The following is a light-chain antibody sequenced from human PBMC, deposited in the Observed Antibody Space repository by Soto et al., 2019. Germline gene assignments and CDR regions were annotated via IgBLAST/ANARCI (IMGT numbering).Light chain of an antibody. Sequence: QFALTQPASVSGSPGQSITISCTGTRSDIGAYHYVSWYQQYPGKGPKLMIYDVSNRPSGVSGRFSGSKSGNTASLSISGLQAEDEADYYCSSYTSSRTLFGGGTKLTVL. CDR1: RSDIGAYHY. V-gene: IGLV2-14*03. CDR3: SSYTSSRTL. CDR2: DVS. J-gene: IGLJ2*01.